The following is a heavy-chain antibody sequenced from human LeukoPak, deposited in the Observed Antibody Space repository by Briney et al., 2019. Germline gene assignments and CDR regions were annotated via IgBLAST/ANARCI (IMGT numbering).Heavy chain of an antibody. CDR2: IYSGGST. CDR1: GFTVSSNY. D-gene: IGHD1-26*01. V-gene: IGHV3-53*04. Sequence: GGSLRLSCAASGFTVSSNYMSWVRQAPGKGLEWVSVIYSGGSTYYADSVKGRFTISRHNSKNTLYPQMNSLRAEDTAVYYCARDLGAYSGSYPDAFDIWGQGTMVTVSS. J-gene: IGHJ3*02. CDR3: ARDLGAYSGSYPDAFDI.